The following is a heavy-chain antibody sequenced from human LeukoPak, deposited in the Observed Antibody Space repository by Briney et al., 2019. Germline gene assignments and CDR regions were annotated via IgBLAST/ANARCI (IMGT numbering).Heavy chain of an antibody. CDR1: GFTFSSYA. CDR2: ISGSNENT. J-gene: IGHJ4*02. CDR3: AKGRGTTVTSAANY. D-gene: IGHD4-17*01. Sequence: GGSLRLSCAASGFTFSSYAMSWVRQAPGKGLEWVSSISGSNENTYYVDSVKDRFTISRDNSKNTLSLQMNSLRAEDTAVYYCAKGRGTTVTSAANYWGQGTLVTVSS. V-gene: IGHV3-23*01.